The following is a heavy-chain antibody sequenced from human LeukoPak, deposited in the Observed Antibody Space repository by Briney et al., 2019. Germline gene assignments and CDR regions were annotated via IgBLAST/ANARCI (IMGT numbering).Heavy chain of an antibody. D-gene: IGHD3-10*01. J-gene: IGHJ4*02. Sequence: PSETLSLTCTVSGYSISSGYYWAWIRQPPGKGLEWIGSIYHSGSTYYNPSLKSRVTISVDTSKNQFSLNLSSVTAADTAMYYCARDARVQKWFGELLKTTTYYFDYWGQGALVTVSS. CDR1: GYSISSGYY. V-gene: IGHV4-38-2*02. CDR2: IYHSGST. CDR3: ARDARVQKWFGELLKTTTYYFDY.